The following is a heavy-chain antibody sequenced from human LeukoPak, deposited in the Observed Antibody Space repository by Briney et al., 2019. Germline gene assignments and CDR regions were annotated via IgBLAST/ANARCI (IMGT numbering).Heavy chain of an antibody. Sequence: GGSLRLSCAASGLTFSSYSMNWVRQAPGKGLEWVSSISSSSSYIYYADSVKGRFTISRDNAKNSLYLQMNSLRAEDTAVYYCARDGGYCSSTSCLAEYDYWGQGTLVTVSS. D-gene: IGHD2-2*01. J-gene: IGHJ4*02. CDR3: ARDGGYCSSTSCLAEYDY. CDR2: ISSSSSYI. CDR1: GLTFSSYS. V-gene: IGHV3-21*01.